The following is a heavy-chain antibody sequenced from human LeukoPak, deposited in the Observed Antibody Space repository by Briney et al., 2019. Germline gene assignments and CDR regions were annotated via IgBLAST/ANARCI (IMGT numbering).Heavy chain of an antibody. CDR2: IYYSEST. CDR3: ARRSGSGDFDP. CDR1: GGSISSYY. D-gene: IGHD3-10*01. Sequence: PSETLSLTCTVSGGSISSYYWSWIRQPPGKGLEWIGYIYYSESTNYNPSLKSRVTISVDTSKNQFSLKLSSVTAADTAVYYCARRSGSGDFDPWGQGTLVTVSS. V-gene: IGHV4-59*08. J-gene: IGHJ5*02.